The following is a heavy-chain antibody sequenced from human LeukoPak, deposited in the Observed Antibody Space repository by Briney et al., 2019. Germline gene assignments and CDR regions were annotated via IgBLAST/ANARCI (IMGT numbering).Heavy chain of an antibody. V-gene: IGHV5-51*01. CDR2: IYPGDSDT. J-gene: IGHJ5*02. CDR1: GYSFTSYW. D-gene: IGHD3-22*01. CDR3: ARINPDYYDSSGYYRGSFDP. Sequence: GESLKISCKGSGYSFTSYWIGWVRQMSGKGLEWMGIIYPGDSDTRYSPSFQGQVTISADKSISTAYLQWSSLKASDTAMYYCARINPDYYDSSGYYRGSFDPWGQGTLVTVSS.